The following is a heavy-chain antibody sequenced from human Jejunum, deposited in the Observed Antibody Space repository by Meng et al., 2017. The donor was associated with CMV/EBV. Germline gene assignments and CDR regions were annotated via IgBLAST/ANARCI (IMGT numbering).Heavy chain of an antibody. CDR3: AKSQSYYGLGSYSES. CDR1: FTVSNYA. CDR2: ISGSGSKT. Sequence: FTVSNYAMTGVRQAPGKGLEWVSGISGSGSKTYYADSVKGRFTISRDNSKNTLYLRMNSLRAEDTALFYCAKSQSYYGLGSYSESWGQGTLVTVSS. J-gene: IGHJ5*02. V-gene: IGHV3-23*01. D-gene: IGHD3-10*01.